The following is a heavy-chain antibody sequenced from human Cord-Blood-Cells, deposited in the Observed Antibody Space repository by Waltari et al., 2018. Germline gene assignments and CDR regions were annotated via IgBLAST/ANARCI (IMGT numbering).Heavy chain of an antibody. CDR2: NKSKTDGGTT. V-gene: IGHV3-15*01. CDR1: GFTFSNAW. Sequence: EVQLVESGGGLVKPGGSLRLSCAASGFTFSNAWMSWVRQAPGKGLEGVGRNKSKTDGGTTDYAAPVKGRFTISRDDSKNTLYLQMNSLKTEDTAVYYCTPGGYYFDYWGQGTLVTVSS. J-gene: IGHJ4*02. D-gene: IGHD1-26*01. CDR3: TPGGYYFDY.